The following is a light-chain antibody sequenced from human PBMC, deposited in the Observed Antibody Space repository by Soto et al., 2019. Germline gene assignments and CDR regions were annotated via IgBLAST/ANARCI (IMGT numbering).Light chain of an antibody. CDR2: AAS. CDR1: QGISRY. V-gene: IGKV1-9*01. CDR3: QQLNSYPPT. J-gene: IGKJ1*01. Sequence: IPLTPSPSSLSASVGDRVTITCRASQGISRYLAWYQQKPGKAPKLRVYAASTLQNGVRSRFSGSRSGTNFTLTISSLQPEDFASYYFQQLNSYPPTFGQGTKVEIK.